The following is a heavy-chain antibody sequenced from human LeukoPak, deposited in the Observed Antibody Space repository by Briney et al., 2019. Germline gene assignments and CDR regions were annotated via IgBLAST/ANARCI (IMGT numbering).Heavy chain of an antibody. D-gene: IGHD3-22*01. J-gene: IGHJ3*02. CDR2: IYHSGST. Sequence: SETLSLTCTVSGDSISSGGYYWSWIRQLPAKGLEWIGNIYHSGSTSYNPSLKSRVTISVDTSENQFSLKLNSVTAADTAVYYCAREVGGILNYYDSSGYYYGAFDIWGQGAMVTVSS. V-gene: IGHV4-31*03. CDR1: GDSISSGGYY. CDR3: AREVGGILNYYDSSGYYYGAFDI.